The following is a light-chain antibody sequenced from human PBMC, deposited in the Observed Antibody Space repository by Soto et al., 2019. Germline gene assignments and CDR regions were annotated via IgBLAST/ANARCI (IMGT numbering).Light chain of an antibody. CDR3: QHYGTSAL. V-gene: IGKV3-20*01. CDR1: ESVSTSY. Sequence: EIVLTQSPGTLSLSPGERATLSCRASESVSTSYLAWYQQKPGQAPRLLIYGASGRATGIPDRVSVSASGTDFTLTISRLEPEDFAVYYCQHYGTSALFGPGTKVDIK. CDR2: GAS. J-gene: IGKJ3*01.